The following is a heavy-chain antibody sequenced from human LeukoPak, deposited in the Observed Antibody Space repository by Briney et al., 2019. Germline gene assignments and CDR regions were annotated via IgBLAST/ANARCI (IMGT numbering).Heavy chain of an antibody. Sequence: GGSLRLSCAASGFTFSSYAMSWVRQAPGKGLEWVSAISGSGGSTYYADSVKGRFTIPRDNSKNTLYLQMNSLRAEDTAVYYCAKDQINYSNREPFFDYWGQGTLVTVSS. D-gene: IGHD4-11*01. CDR3: AKDQINYSNREPFFDY. J-gene: IGHJ4*02. V-gene: IGHV3-23*01. CDR2: ISGSGGST. CDR1: GFTFSSYA.